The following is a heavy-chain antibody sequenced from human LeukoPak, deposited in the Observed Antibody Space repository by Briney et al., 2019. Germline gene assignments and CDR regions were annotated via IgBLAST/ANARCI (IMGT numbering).Heavy chain of an antibody. CDR3: ATGAAGTGWFDP. Sequence: SETLSLTCTVSVGSISSYYWSWIRQPPGKGLEWIGYIYYSGSTNYNPSLKSRVTISVDTSKNQFSLKLSSVTAADTAVYYCATGAAGTGWFDPWGQGTLVTVSS. V-gene: IGHV4-59*12. J-gene: IGHJ5*02. D-gene: IGHD6-19*01. CDR2: IYYSGST. CDR1: VGSISSYY.